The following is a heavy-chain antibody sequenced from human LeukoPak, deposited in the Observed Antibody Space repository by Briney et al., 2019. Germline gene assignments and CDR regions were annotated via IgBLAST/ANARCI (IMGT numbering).Heavy chain of an antibody. V-gene: IGHV5-51*01. CDR3: ARHKGDGSSWYPDFYYYGLDV. CDR1: GYTFTNYW. D-gene: IGHD6-13*01. J-gene: IGHJ6*02. CDR2: IFPRDSGT. Sequence: GESLKISCKGSGYTFTNYWIGWVRLMPGKGLEWMGIIFPRDSGTRYSPSFQGQVALSADKSISTAYLQWSSLKASDTAMYYCARHKGDGSSWYPDFYYYGLDVWGQGTTVTVS.